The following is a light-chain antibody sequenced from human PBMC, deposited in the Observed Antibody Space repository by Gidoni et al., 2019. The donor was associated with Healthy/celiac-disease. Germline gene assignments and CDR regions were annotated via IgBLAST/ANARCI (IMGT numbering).Light chain of an antibody. Sequence: EIVLTQSPGTLSLSPGERATLSCRASQSVSSSYLAWYQQKPGQAPRLLIYGASRRALGIPDRFSGSGSGTDFTLTISRLEPEDFAVYYCQQYGSSPITFGGXTKVETK. CDR2: GAS. CDR1: QSVSSSY. CDR3: QQYGSSPIT. J-gene: IGKJ4*01. V-gene: IGKV3-20*01.